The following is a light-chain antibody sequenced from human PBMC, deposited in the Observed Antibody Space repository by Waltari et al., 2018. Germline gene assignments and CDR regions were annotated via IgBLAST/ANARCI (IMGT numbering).Light chain of an antibody. CDR1: SSDVGGYNY. Sequence: AXXXPRSXXXSPGXSXTIXCTGXSSDVGGYNYVSWYQQHPGKAPKLVIYDVSKRPSGVXDRXSXXKXGXXASLTXSGLQAEDEADXXXCSYXGXXXFVFGXXXXVTVL. CDR3: CSYXGXXXFV. J-gene: IGLJ1*01. CDR2: DVS. V-gene: IGLV2-11*01.